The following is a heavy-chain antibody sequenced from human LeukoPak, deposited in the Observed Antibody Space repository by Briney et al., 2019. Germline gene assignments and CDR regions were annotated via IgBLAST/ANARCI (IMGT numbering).Heavy chain of an antibody. D-gene: IGHD2-2*01. CDR1: GGSISSYY. CDR3: ARIPGWGVPAADLKGYYGMDV. CDR2: IYYSGST. J-gene: IGHJ6*02. V-gene: IGHV4-59*12. Sequence: SETLSLTCTVSGGSISSYYWSWIRQPPGKGLEWIGYIYYSGSTNYNPSLKSRVTISVDTSKNQFSLKLSSVTAADTAVYYCARIPGWGVPAADLKGYYGMDVWGQGTTVTVSS.